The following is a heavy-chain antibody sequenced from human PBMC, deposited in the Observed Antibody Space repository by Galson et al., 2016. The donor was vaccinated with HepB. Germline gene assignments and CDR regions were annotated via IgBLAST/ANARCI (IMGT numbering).Heavy chain of an antibody. CDR3: ARQHDTHYGDYFDY. V-gene: IGHV4-59*08. Sequence: ETLSLTCTVSGGFISSYYWIWIRQPPGKGLEWIGYVHYTGDSYCIPSLKSRVTMSVDTSKNQFSLKLSSVTAADTAVCYCARQHDTHYGDYFDYWGQGAPVTVSS. D-gene: IGHD4-17*01. CDR1: GGFISSYY. J-gene: IGHJ4*02. CDR2: VHYTGDS.